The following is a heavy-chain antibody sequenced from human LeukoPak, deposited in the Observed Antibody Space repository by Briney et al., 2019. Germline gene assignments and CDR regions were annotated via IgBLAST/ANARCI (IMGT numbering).Heavy chain of an antibody. J-gene: IGHJ3*01. D-gene: IGHD3-10*01. V-gene: IGHV4-30-4*01. Sequence: SETLSLTCTVSRGSISSGDYYWSWIRQPPGKGLEWIGYIYYSGSTYYNPSLKSRVTISVDTSKNQFSLKLSSVTAADTAVYYCARDIGRITMVRGVIITPVWGQGTMVTVSS. CDR3: ARDIGRITMVRGVIITPV. CDR1: RGSISSGDYY. CDR2: IYYSGST.